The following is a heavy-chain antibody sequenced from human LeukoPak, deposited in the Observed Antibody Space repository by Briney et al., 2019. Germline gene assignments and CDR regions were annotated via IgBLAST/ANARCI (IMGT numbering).Heavy chain of an antibody. V-gene: IGHV4-30-2*01. CDR1: GGSISSGGYS. D-gene: IGHD3-3*01. J-gene: IGHJ4*02. CDR3: ARGIRVKLRFLEWPPRGFGY. CDR2: IYHSGST. Sequence: SETLSLTCAVSGGSISSGGYSWSWIRQPPGKGLEWIGYIYHSGSTYYNPSLKSRVTISVDRSKNQFSLKLSSVTAADTAVYYCARGIRVKLRFLEWPPRGFGYWGQGTLVTVSS.